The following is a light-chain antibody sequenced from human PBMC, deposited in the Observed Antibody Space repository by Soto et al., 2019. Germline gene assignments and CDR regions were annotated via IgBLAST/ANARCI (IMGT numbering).Light chain of an antibody. CDR1: SSDVGGYNY. J-gene: IGLJ1*01. V-gene: IGLV2-14*03. CDR3: SSYKSTTTRV. CDR2: EVS. Sequence: QSVLTQPASVSGSPGQSITISCTGTSSDVGGYNYVSWYQQHPGKGPKLMIYEVSNRPSGVSNRFTGSKSGNTATLTISGLQAEEEADYYCSSYKSTTTRVFGTGTKATVL.